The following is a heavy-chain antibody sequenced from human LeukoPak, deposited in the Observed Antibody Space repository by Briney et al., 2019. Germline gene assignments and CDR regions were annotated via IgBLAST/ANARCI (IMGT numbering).Heavy chain of an antibody. V-gene: IGHV4-4*07. D-gene: IGHD3-10*01. J-gene: IGHJ5*02. Sequence: SETLSLTCTVSGGPISNNYWSWIRQTAGKGLEWIGRMYSSGSNYDPSLKSRVTMSIDTSTNQLSLKLGSVTAADTAVYYCARDSGTTGEVKFDPWGQGTLVTVSS. CDR3: ARDSGTTGEVKFDP. CDR2: MYSSGS. CDR1: GGPISNNY.